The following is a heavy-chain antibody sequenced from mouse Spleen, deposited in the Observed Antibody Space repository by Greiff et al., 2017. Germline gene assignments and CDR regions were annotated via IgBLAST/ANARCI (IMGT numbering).Heavy chain of an antibody. CDR3: ARLGRKGDY. J-gene: IGHJ2*01. Sequence: QVQLQQPGAELVMPGASVKLSCKASGYTFTSYWMHWVKQRPGQGLEWIGEIDPSDSYTNYNQQFKGKATLTVDKSSSTAYMQLSSLTSEDSAVYYCARLGRKGDYWGQGTTLTVSS. D-gene: IGHD4-1*01. CDR2: IDPSDSYT. CDR1: GYTFTSYW. V-gene: IGHV1-69*01.